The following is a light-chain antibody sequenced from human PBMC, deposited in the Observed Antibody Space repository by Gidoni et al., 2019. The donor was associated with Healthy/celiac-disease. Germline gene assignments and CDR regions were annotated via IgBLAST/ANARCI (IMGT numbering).Light chain of an antibody. CDR2: DGS. CDR1: SSDVGGYNY. Sequence: QSALTQPASVSGSPGQSITISCTGTSSDVGGYNYVSWYQQHPGKAPKLMIYDGSNRPSGVYNRFSGSKSGNTASLTISGLQAEDEADYYCSSYTSSRPWVFGTGTKVTVL. CDR3: SSYTSSRPWV. V-gene: IGLV2-14*03. J-gene: IGLJ1*01.